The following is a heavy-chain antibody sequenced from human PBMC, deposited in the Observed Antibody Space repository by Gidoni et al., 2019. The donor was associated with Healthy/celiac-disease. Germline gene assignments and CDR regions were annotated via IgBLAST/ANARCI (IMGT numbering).Heavy chain of an antibody. V-gene: IGHV4-31*03. CDR1: CGTISSGGYY. CDR2: IYYSGST. D-gene: IGHD3-10*01. CDR3: ARYYGSGRDFDY. J-gene: IGHJ4*02. Sequence: QVQLQESGSGLVKPSQTLSLTCTVSCGTISSGGYYWSWIRQHPGKGLEGIGYIYYSGSTYYNPSLKSRVTISVDTSKNQFSLKRSSVTAADTAVYYCARYYGSGRDFDYWGQGTLVTVSS.